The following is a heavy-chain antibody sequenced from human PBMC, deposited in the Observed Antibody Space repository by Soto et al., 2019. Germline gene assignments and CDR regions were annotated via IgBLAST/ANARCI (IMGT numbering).Heavy chain of an antibody. CDR3: ATLPPRIVVVMTDLPT. CDR2: IYHTGTT. V-gene: IGHV4-4*02. D-gene: IGHD2-15*01. Sequence: SETLSLTCFVSGASISSTYWWSWVRQTPGKRLEWIGQIYHTGTTSYNSSLKNRVTISLDKSNNQFSLRLTSMTAADTAVYYCATLPPRIVVVMTDLPTWGQGTLVTVSS. J-gene: IGHJ5*02. CDR1: GASISSTYW.